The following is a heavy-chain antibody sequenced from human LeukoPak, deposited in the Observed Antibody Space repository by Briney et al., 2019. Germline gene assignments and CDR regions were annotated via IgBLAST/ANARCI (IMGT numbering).Heavy chain of an antibody. CDR3: ARVDSSGWYYFDY. D-gene: IGHD6-19*01. J-gene: IGHJ4*02. Sequence: SVKVSCKASGGTFSSYPISWVRQAPGQGLAWMGGIIPMFGTTNYALKFQGRVTITADESTSTAYMELSSLRSEDTAVYYCARVDSSGWYYFDYWGQGTLVTVSS. V-gene: IGHV1-69*13. CDR1: GGTFSSYP. CDR2: IIPMFGTT.